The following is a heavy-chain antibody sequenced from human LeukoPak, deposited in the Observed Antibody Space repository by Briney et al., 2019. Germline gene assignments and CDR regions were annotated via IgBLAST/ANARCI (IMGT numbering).Heavy chain of an antibody. D-gene: IGHD6-6*01. CDR3: ARFGTSSSRFFDQ. CDR1: GGSISAYY. J-gene: IGHJ4*02. Sequence: SETLSLTCTVSGGSISAYYWSWIRQPPGKGLEWIGYIHYSGTTNYYPSLKSRVTITLDTSKNQFSLKLNSVTAADTAVYYCARFGTSSSRFFDQWGQGTLVTVSS. CDR2: IHYSGTT. V-gene: IGHV4-59*01.